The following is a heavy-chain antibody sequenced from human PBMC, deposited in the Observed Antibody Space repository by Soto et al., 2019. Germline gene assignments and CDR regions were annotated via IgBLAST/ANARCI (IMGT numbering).Heavy chain of an antibody. CDR3: ARGGQQPKYYYYYYGVDV. Sequence: GASVKVSCKASGGTFSSYAISWVRQAPGQGLEWMGGIIPIFGTANYAQKFQGRVTITADESTSTAYMELSSLRSEDTAVYYCARGGQQPKYYYYYYGVDVWGQGTTVTVS. D-gene: IGHD6-13*01. CDR1: GGTFSSYA. CDR2: IIPIFGTA. V-gene: IGHV1-69*13. J-gene: IGHJ6*02.